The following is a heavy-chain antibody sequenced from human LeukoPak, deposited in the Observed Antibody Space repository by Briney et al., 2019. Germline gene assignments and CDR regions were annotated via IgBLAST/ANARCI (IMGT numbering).Heavy chain of an antibody. J-gene: IGHJ4*02. CDR3: ARVPTMVRGPDY. D-gene: IGHD3-10*01. CDR2: IYYSGST. V-gene: IGHV4-61*01. CDR1: GGSISSGSYY. Sequence: PSETLSLTCTVSGGSISSGSYYWSWIRQPPGKGLEWIGYIYYSGSTNYNPSLKSRVTISVDTSKNQFSLKLSSVTAADTAVYYCARVPTMVRGPDYWGQGTLVTVSS.